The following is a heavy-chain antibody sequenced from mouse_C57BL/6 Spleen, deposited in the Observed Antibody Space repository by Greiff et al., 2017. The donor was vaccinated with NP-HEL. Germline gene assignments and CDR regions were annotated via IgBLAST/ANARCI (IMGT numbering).Heavy chain of an antibody. CDR2: IHPSDSDT. Sequence: QVQLKQPGAELVKPGASVKVSCKASGYTFTSYWMHWVKQRPGQGLEWIGRIHPSDSDTNYNQKFKGKATLTVDKSSSTAYMQLSSLTSEDSAVYYCAPTMVTRYAMDYWGQGTSVTVSS. CDR3: APTMVTRYAMDY. D-gene: IGHD2-9*01. V-gene: IGHV1-74*01. CDR1: GYTFTSYW. J-gene: IGHJ4*01.